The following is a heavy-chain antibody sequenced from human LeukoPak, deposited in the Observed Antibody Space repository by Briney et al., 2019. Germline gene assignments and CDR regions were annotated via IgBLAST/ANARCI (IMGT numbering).Heavy chain of an antibody. J-gene: IGHJ6*02. V-gene: IGHV3-30*03. CDR3: ARSSSSHYYYYGMDV. Sequence: GRSLRLSCAASGFTFSSYGMHWVRQAPGKGLEWVAVISYDGSNKYYADSVKGRFTISRDNSKNTLYLQMNSLRAEDTAVYYCARSSSSHYYYYGMDVWGQGTTVTVSS. D-gene: IGHD6-6*01. CDR1: GFTFSSYG. CDR2: ISYDGSNK.